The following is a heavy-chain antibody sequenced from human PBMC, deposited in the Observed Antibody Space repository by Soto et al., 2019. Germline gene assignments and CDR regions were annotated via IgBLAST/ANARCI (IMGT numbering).Heavy chain of an antibody. D-gene: IGHD2-15*01. J-gene: IGHJ4*02. CDR2: ISWNSNIV. Sequence: HLVESGGGLVQPGRSLRLSCAASGFTFDDYAMYWVRRVPGKGLEWVSSISWNSNIVGYVDSVKGRFNNSRNNTTNSLYHHMNSLRPEYTALYSCARGFPDVLFRGCRCYFDSWGRGPLVIVSA. CDR1: GFTFDDYA. V-gene: IGHV3-9*01. CDR3: ARGFPDVLFRGCRCYFDS.